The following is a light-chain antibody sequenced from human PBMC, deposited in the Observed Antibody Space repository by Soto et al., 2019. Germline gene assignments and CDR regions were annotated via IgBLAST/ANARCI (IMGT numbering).Light chain of an antibody. CDR1: QSIRSGR. CDR3: QQRRSWPPTIT. J-gene: IGKJ5*01. V-gene: IGKV3D-20*02. CDR2: DAS. Sequence: DIKLTQSRDTLSLSTGESATLSCRASQSIRSGRLAWYQQKPGQAPTLVIFDASSRASGIPERFSGSGSGTDFTLTITRLEPEDFAVYYCQQRRSWPPTITSCQGTRLEIK.